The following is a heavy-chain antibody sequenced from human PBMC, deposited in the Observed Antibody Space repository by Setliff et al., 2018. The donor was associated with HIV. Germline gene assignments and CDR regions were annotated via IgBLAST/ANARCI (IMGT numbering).Heavy chain of an antibody. CDR3: TRIRAMVRGVTSYDTFDI. D-gene: IGHD3-10*01. J-gene: IGHJ3*02. CDR2: MNPNSGNS. Sequence: ASVKVSCKASGYTFTSFDINWVRQATGQGLEWMGWMNPNSGNSGFAQKFQGRVTMTRNSSISAAYMELSSLRFDDTAVYYCTRIRAMVRGVTSYDTFDIWGQGTKVTVSS. CDR1: GYTFTSFD. V-gene: IGHV1-8*01.